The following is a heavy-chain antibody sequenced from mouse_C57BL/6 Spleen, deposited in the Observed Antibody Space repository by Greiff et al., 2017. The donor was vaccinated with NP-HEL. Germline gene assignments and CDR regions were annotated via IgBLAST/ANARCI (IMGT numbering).Heavy chain of an antibody. CDR2: IDPSDCYT. J-gene: IGHJ3*01. CDR1: GYTLTSYW. CDR3: ARYTYDYDAFAD. Sequence: QVQLQQPGAELVKPGASVKLFCKASGYTLTSYWMQWVKQRPGQGLEWIGEIDPSDCYTKYNQKFKGKATVTVDASSGAAYMQLSILTSEETAVYDCARYTYDYDAFADWGQGARVTVSA. D-gene: IGHD2-4*01. V-gene: IGHV1-50*01.